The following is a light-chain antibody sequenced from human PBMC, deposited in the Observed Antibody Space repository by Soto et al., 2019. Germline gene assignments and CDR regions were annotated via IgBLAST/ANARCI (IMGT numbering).Light chain of an antibody. V-gene: IGLV2-14*01. CDR3: SSYTGSSSFYV. CDR2: EVS. Sequence: TQPASVSGSPGQSIAISCTGTISDVGTYNYVSWYQQHPGKAPKLMIYEVSNRPSGVSNRFSGSKYGNTASLTISGLQAEDEADYYCSSYTGSSSFYVFGTGTKVTVL. J-gene: IGLJ1*01. CDR1: ISDVGTYNY.